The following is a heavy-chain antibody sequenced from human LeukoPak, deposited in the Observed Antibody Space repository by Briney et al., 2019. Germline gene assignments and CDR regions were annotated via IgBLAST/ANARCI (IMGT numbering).Heavy chain of an antibody. CDR3: ARQWMVNHHYYYMDV. J-gene: IGHJ6*03. V-gene: IGHV5-51*01. D-gene: IGHD5-18*01. Sequence: GESLKISCKGSGYSFTSYWIGWVRQMPGKGLEWMGIIYPGDPDTRYSPSFQGQVTISADKSISTAYLQWSSLKASDTAMYYCARQWMVNHHYYYMDVWGKGTTVTVSS. CDR1: GYSFTSYW. CDR2: IYPGDPDT.